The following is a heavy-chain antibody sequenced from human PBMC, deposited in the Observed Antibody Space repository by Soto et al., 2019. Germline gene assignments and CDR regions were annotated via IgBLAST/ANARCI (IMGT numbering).Heavy chain of an antibody. CDR2: IKPDGSAT. V-gene: IGHV3-7*01. Sequence: EVQLVESGGGLVQPGGSLRLSCAVSGFTFGSYWMNWVRLIPGKRLEWAAYIKPDGSATYYVDSVKGRFTISRDNAKNSLYLQMNSLRVEDTSVYYCARAGYCGPGCYYYFDYWGQGTLVTVFS. CDR1: GFTFGSYW. CDR3: ARAGYCGPGCYYYFDY. D-gene: IGHD2-21*02. J-gene: IGHJ4*02.